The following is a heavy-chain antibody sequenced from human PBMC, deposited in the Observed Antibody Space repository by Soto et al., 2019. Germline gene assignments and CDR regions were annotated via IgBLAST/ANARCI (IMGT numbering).Heavy chain of an antibody. CDR1: GGTFSSYA. D-gene: IGHD3-22*01. CDR3: ARREYYYDSSGYYFHAFDI. CDR2: IIPIFGTA. Sequence: QVQLVQSGAEVKKPGSSVKVSCKASGGTFSSYAISWVRQAPGQGLAWMGGIIPIFGTANYAQKFQGRVTITADESTSTAYMELSSLRSEDTDVYYWARREYYYDSSGYYFHAFDIWGQGTMVTVSS. V-gene: IGHV1-69*01. J-gene: IGHJ3*02.